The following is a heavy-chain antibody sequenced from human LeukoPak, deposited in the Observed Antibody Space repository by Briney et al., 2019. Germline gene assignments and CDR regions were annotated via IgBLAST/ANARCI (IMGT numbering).Heavy chain of an antibody. CDR1: GYTFTGYY. CDR2: IDPNSGGT. CDR3: ARKSGISGFDY. J-gene: IGHJ4*02. Sequence: ASVKVSCKASGYTFTGYYMHWVRQAPGQGLEWMGWIDPNSGGTNHAQKFQGRVTMTRDTSISTAYMELSRLRSDDTAVYYCARKSGISGFDYWGQGTLVTVSS. V-gene: IGHV1-2*02. D-gene: IGHD6-19*01.